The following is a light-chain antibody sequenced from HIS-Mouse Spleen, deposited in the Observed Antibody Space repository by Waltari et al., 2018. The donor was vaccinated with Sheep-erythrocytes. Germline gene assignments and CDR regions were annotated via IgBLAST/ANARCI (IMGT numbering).Light chain of an antibody. CDR1: SSDVGGSNY. V-gene: IGLV2-11*01. CDR2: DVS. J-gene: IGLJ1*01. CDR3: CSYAGSYTYV. Sequence: QSALTQPRSVSGSPGQSVTISCTGTSSDVGGSNYVSWYQQHPGKAPKLMIYDVSKRPSGVPDRFSGSKSGNTASLTISGLQAEDEADYYCCSYAGSYTYVLGTGTKVTVL.